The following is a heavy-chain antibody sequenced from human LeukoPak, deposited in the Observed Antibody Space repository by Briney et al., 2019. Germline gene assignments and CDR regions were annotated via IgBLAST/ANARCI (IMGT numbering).Heavy chain of an antibody. CDR2: VNSDGSRT. D-gene: IGHD2-8*02. J-gene: IGHJ5*02. Sequence: GGSLRLSCAASKFSFSSYWMHWVRQAPGKGLVWVSRVNSDGSRTNYADSVKGRFTISRDNAKNTLYLQMSSLRAEDTAVYYCARVLTGSWDWFDPWGQGTLVTVSS. CDR1: KFSFSSYW. CDR3: ARVLTGSWDWFDP. V-gene: IGHV3-74*01.